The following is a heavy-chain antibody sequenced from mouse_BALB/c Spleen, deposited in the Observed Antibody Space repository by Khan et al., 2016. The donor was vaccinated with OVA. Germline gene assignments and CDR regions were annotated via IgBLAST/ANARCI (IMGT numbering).Heavy chain of an antibody. CDR1: GYSITSYSA. Sequence: EVQLQESGPGLAKPSQSLSLTCTVTGYSITSYSACYLIQQFPGNKQWWVGYITDSGRTSYTPPLKGRVTITGDTSTNPFFLQLSSVTTEDTATYYCARGNYYGYAIDYWGQGTSVTVSS. CDR2: ITDSGRT. CDR3: ARGNYYGYAIDY. J-gene: IGHJ4*01. V-gene: IGHV3-2*02. D-gene: IGHD1-1*01.